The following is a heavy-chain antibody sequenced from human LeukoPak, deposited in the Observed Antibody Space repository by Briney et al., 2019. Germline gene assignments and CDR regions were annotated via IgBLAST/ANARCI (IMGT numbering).Heavy chain of an antibody. J-gene: IGHJ4*02. D-gene: IGHD6-19*01. CDR3: ARQGIYSSGRDPDY. V-gene: IGHV4-39*01. CDR1: GGSISSSSFY. Sequence: SDTLSLTCSVSGGSISSSSFYWGWIRQPPGEGLEWIGSIYYSGRTYHNPSLKSRVTISVDTSKNQFSLKLTSVTAADTAVYYCARQGIYSSGRDPDYWGQGTLVTVSS. CDR2: IYYSGRT.